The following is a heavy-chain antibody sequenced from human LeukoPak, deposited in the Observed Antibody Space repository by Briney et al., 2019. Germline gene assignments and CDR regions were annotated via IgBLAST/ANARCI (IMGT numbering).Heavy chain of an antibody. Sequence: GRSLRLSCAASGFTFDDYAMHWVRQAPGEGLEWVSGISWNSGSIGYADSVKGRFTISRDNAKNSLYLQMNSLRAEDMALYYCAKDHCSSTSCYADYWGQGTLVTVSS. J-gene: IGHJ4*02. CDR1: GFTFDDYA. D-gene: IGHD2-2*01. CDR3: AKDHCSSTSCYADY. CDR2: ISWNSGSI. V-gene: IGHV3-9*03.